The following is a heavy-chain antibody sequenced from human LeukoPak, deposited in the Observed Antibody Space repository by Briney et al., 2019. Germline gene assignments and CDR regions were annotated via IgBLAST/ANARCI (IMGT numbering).Heavy chain of an antibody. V-gene: IGHV3-23*01. CDR1: GFTFSSHA. D-gene: IGHD3-16*01. J-gene: IGHJ5*02. CDR3: AKGGALDP. Sequence: GGSLRLSCAASGFTFSSHAMSWVRQAAGKGPEWVSVISASGDSTYYADAVKGRFTISRENSKNTLWLQMNSLRVEDTAVYYCAKGGALDPWGQGTLVTVSS. CDR2: ISASGDST.